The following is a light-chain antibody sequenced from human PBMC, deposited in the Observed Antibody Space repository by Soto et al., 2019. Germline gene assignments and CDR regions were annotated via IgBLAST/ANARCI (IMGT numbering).Light chain of an antibody. CDR2: GAS. J-gene: IGKJ5*01. CDR1: ERLSSVY. V-gene: IGKV3-20*01. Sequence: ENVFTQSPGPPSLSSGGKATPSCKASERLSSVYLAWYQQRPGQPPRLLIYGASNRATGIPDRFSGSGSGTDFTLIINRLEPEDVAIYYCQQYGGSPRITFGQGTRLEIK. CDR3: QQYGGSPRIT.